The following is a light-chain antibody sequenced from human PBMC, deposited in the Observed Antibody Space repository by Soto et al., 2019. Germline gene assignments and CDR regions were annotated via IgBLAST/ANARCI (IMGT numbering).Light chain of an antibody. V-gene: IGLV2-14*01. Sequence: QSALTQPASESGSPGQSITISCTGTSGDIGSYNRVSWYQQHPGKAPKLIIYEVTDRPSGVSNRFSGSKSGNTASLTISGLQAEDEAEYYCSSYTNINTRACVFGTGTKLTVL. CDR1: SGDIGSYNR. CDR3: SSYTNINTRACV. CDR2: EVT. J-gene: IGLJ1*01.